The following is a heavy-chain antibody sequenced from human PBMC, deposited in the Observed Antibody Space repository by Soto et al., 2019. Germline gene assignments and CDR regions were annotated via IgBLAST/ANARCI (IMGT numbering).Heavy chain of an antibody. Sequence: PSETLSLTCTVSGGSITTYYWSWIRQPAGKGLEWIGRIYTSGTTNYNPSLRIRVTMSVHTSKNQFSLRLSSVTAADTAVYYCARALYSSGYYNGMDVWGQGTTVTVS. D-gene: IGHD3-22*01. J-gene: IGHJ6*02. CDR1: GGSITTYY. CDR3: ARALYSSGYYNGMDV. CDR2: IYTSGTT. V-gene: IGHV4-4*07.